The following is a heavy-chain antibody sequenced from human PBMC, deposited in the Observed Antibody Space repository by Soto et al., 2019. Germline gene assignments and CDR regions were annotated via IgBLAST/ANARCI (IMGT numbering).Heavy chain of an antibody. V-gene: IGHV4-34*01. J-gene: IGHJ6*03. Sequence: PSESLSLTCAVYGGSFSGYYWSWIRQPPGKGLEWIGEINHSGSTNYNPSLKSRVTISVDTSKNQFSLKLSSVTAADTAVYYCARGGRDSGYFYYYYYYMDVWGKGTTVTVSS. CDR2: INHSGST. CDR3: ARGGRDSGYFYYYYYYMDV. CDR1: GGSFSGYY. D-gene: IGHD5-12*01.